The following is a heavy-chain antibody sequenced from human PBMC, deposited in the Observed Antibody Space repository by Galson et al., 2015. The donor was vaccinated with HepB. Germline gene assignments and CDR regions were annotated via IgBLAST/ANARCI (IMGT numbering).Heavy chain of an antibody. CDR1: GYTFTSYA. CDR3: AAGDSANYDFWSGYYGYYYYYYMDV. D-gene: IGHD3-3*01. V-gene: IGHV7-4-1*02. J-gene: IGHJ6*03. Sequence: VKVSCKASGYTFTSYAMNWVRQAPGQGLEWMGWINTNTGNPTYAQGFTGRFVFSMDTSVSTAYLQISSLKAEDTAVYYCAAGDSANYDFWSGYYGYYYYYYMDVWGKGTTVTVSS. CDR2: INTNTGNP.